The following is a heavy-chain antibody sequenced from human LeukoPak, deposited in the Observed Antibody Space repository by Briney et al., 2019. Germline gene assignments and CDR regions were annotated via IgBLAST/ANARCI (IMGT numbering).Heavy chain of an antibody. J-gene: IGHJ4*02. Sequence: GASVKVSCKASGYTFTSYDINWVRQATGQGLEWMGWMNPNSGNTGYAQKFQGRVTMTRNTSISTAYMELSSLRSEDTAVYYCARAISREYYDFWSGYYFYDYWGQGTLVTVSS. D-gene: IGHD3-3*01. CDR2: MNPNSGNT. V-gene: IGHV1-8*01. CDR1: GYTFTSYD. CDR3: ARAISREYYDFWSGYYFYDY.